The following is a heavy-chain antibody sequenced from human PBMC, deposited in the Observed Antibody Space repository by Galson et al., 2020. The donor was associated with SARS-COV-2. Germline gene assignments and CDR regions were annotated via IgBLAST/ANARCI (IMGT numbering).Heavy chain of an antibody. CDR3: VKDRPSSWFSQFFQY. Sequence: PGGSLRLSCAASGFSFTNYPMSWVRQAPGKGLEWVSSISGNGGSTYYADSVKGRFTISRDNSRNTLFVHMSSLRVEDTAVYYCVKDRPSSWFSQFFQYWGQGTVLTVSS. CDR2: ISGNGGST. J-gene: IGHJ1*01. D-gene: IGHD3-9*01. CDR1: GFSFTNYP. V-gene: IGHV3-23*01.